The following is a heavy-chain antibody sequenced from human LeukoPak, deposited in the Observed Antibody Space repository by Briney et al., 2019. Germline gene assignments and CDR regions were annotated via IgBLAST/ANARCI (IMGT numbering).Heavy chain of an antibody. J-gene: IGHJ4*02. CDR1: GYTFTSYY. Sequence: ASVKASCKASGYTFTSYYMHWVRQAPGQGLEWMGIINPSGGSTSYAQKFQGRVTMTRDTSTSTVYMELSSLRSEDTAVYYCARDLGYCSSTSCYEGGYWGQGTLVTVSS. V-gene: IGHV1-46*01. D-gene: IGHD2-2*01. CDR2: INPSGGST. CDR3: ARDLGYCSSTSCYEGGY.